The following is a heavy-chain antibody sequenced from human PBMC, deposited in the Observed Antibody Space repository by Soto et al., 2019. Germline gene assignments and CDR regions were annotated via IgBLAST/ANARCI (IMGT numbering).Heavy chain of an antibody. CDR3: ARDRSISEWSSFDY. CDR2: LNPSGGTT. Sequence: QVHLVQSGAEVKKPGASVKVSCKASGYTLTRSYMHWLRQAPGQGLEWMGILNPSGGTTSYAQKFQGIGTLTRDKSTSTVYMELSEMRSDDTAVYFCARDRSISEWSSFDYWGQGTLVSVSS. CDR1: GYTLTRSY. V-gene: IGHV1-46*01. D-gene: IGHD3-3*01. J-gene: IGHJ4*02.